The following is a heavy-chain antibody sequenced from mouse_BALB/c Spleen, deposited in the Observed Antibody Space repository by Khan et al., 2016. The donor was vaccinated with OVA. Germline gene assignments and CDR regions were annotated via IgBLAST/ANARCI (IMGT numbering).Heavy chain of an antibody. J-gene: IGHJ3*01. CDR2: IWSGGST. D-gene: IGHD1-1*01. CDR3: ARRDYGSSYGFAY. Sequence: QVQLKESGPGLVQPSQSLSITCKVSDFSLTNYGVHWVRQSPGQGLEWLGVIWSGGSTDYNDAFISRLSITKDNSKSQVFFKMNRLQVDDTAIYYCARRDYGSSYGFAYWGQGTLVTVSA. V-gene: IGHV2-4*02. CDR1: DFSLTNYG.